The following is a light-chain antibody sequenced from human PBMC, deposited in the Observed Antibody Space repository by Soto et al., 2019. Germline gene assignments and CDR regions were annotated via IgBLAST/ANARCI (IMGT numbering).Light chain of an antibody. CDR1: QGIGNF. CDR2: AAS. CDR3: QKYDRAPST. V-gene: IGKV1-27*01. Sequence: DIQMTQSPSSLSASVGDSVTITCLASQGIGNFLAWYQQRPGDPPKLLMYAASTLQLGVPSRFSGSGSGTDFTLIISSLQPEDVATYYCQKYDRAPSTFGQGTKVEIK. J-gene: IGKJ1*01.